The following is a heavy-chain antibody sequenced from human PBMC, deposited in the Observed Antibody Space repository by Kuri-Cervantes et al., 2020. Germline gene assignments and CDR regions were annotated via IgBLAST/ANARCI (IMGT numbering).Heavy chain of an antibody. D-gene: IGHD6-13*01. Sequence: GESLKISCAASGFTFSTYAMSWVRQAPGRGLEWVSRINSDGSSTSYADSVKGRFTISRDNAKNTLYLQMNSLRAEDTAVYYCARSTPGYSSSWYGRYYYGMDVWGQGTTVTVSS. V-gene: IGHV3-74*01. CDR2: INSDGSST. J-gene: IGHJ6*02. CDR3: ARSTPGYSSSWYGRYYYGMDV. CDR1: GFTFSTYA.